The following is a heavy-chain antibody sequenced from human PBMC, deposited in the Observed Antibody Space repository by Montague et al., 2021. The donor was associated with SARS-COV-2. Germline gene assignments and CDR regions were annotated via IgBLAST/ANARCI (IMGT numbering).Heavy chain of an antibody. V-gene: IGHV4-34*01. Sequence: SETLSLTCAVHGGSLSGYYWSWIRQPPEKGLEWIGEINHSANTKYNPSLKSPVTISIDTSKNRFSLKMTSVTAADTATYYCASGIYPSGSYYNRYYYGLNIWGPGTTVIVSS. CDR1: GGSLSGYY. J-gene: IGHJ6*02. D-gene: IGHD3-10*01. CDR2: INHSANT. CDR3: ASGIYPSGSYYNRYYYGLNI.